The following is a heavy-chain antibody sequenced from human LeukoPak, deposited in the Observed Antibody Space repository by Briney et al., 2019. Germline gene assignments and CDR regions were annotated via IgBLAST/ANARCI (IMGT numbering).Heavy chain of an antibody. CDR3: EIAGGDILTDYYNVMGY. D-gene: IGHD3-9*01. J-gene: IGHJ4*02. CDR2: ISRNGDMI. Sequence: GGSLRLSFAASGLTFSDYYMSWVRQAPGKGLGWVAYISRNGDMIYYADSVKGRFTISRKNAKKSLYLQMNSLRAEDTAVYYCEIAGGDILTDYYNVMGYWGQGTLVTVSS. CDR1: GLTFSDYY. V-gene: IGHV3-11*04.